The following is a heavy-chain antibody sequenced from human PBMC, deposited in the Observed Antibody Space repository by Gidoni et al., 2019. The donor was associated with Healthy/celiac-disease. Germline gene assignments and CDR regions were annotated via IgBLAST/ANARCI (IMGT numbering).Heavy chain of an antibody. Sequence: QEQLLQSGAEVKKPGASVKVSCKASGYTFSGYYMHWVRQAPGQGLEWMGWINPNSGGTNYAQKFQGRVTMTRDTSISTAYMELSRLRSDDTAVYYCARGRGGSSGWYYFDYWGQGTLVTVSS. D-gene: IGHD6-19*01. CDR3: ARGRGGSSGWYYFDY. J-gene: IGHJ4*02. CDR1: GYTFSGYY. CDR2: INPNSGGT. V-gene: IGHV1-2*02.